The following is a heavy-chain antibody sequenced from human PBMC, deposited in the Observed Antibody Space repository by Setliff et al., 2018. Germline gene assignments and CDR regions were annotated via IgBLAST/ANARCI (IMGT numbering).Heavy chain of an antibody. Sequence: SLRLSCVASGFSVSNYGMNWVRQAPGKGLEWLSYISSSGGTIHYADSVKGRFTISKDTAENSVFLQMNSLRGEDTALYYCAGGYSFGYGVYWGQGVLVTVSS. D-gene: IGHD5-18*01. CDR2: ISSSGGTI. V-gene: IGHV3-48*01. CDR3: AGGYSFGYGVY. J-gene: IGHJ4*02. CDR1: GFSVSNYG.